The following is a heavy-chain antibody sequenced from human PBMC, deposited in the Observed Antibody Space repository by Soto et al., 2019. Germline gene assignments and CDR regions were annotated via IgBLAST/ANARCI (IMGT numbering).Heavy chain of an antibody. D-gene: IGHD2-2*01. CDR3: ARGYCTTTICYPWFVP. J-gene: IGHJ5*02. CDR2: IYPGDSDT. Sequence: GESLKISCTGVGYSFTSYWIGWVRQMPGKGLEWMGIIYPGDSDTRYSPSFQGQVTISADKSITTAYLQWSSLKASDTAMYYCARGYCTTTICYPWFVPWGQGTVVTVYS. CDR1: GYSFTSYW. V-gene: IGHV5-51*01.